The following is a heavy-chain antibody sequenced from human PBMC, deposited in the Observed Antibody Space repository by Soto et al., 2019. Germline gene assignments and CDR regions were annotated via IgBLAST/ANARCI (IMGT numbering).Heavy chain of an antibody. V-gene: IGHV3-23*01. Sequence: EVQLLESGGGLVQPGGSLRLSCAASGFTFSSYAMSWVRQAPGKGLEWVSGISGSGLTTYDADSVKGRFSISRDNSKNTLYLQMNSLRAEDTAIYYCAKHRGPGNYYALFDYWGQGNLVTVSS. CDR2: ISGSGLTT. J-gene: IGHJ4*02. D-gene: IGHD3-10*01. CDR3: AKHRGPGNYYALFDY. CDR1: GFTFSSYA.